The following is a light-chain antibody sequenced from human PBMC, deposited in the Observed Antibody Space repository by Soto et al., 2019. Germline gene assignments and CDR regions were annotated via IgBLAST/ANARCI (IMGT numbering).Light chain of an antibody. CDR2: DAS. CDR3: QQYDNLPLT. J-gene: IGKJ3*01. Sequence: DIQMPQSPSSLSASVGDRVTITCQASQDISNYLNWYQQKPGQAPKLLIYDASNLETGVPSRFSGSGSGTDFTFTISSLQPEDIATYYCQQYDNLPLTFGPGTKVDIK. CDR1: QDISNY. V-gene: IGKV1-33*01.